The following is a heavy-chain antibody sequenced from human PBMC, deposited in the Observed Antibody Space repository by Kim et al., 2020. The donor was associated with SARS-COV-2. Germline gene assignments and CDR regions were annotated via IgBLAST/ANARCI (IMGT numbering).Heavy chain of an antibody. CDR2: IYYSGST. J-gene: IGHJ4*02. CDR1: GGSISSYY. Sequence: SETLSLTCTVSGGSISSYYWSWIRQPPGKGLEWIGYIYYSGSTNYNPSLKSRVTISVDTSKNQFSLKLSSVTAADTAVYYCARDVPADYWGQGTLVTVSS. CDR3: ARDVPADY. V-gene: IGHV4-59*13.